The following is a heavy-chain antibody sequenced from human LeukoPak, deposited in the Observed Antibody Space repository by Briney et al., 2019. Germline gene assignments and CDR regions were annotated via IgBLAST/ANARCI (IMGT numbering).Heavy chain of an antibody. CDR1: RFTFSSYE. V-gene: IGHV3-48*03. J-gene: IGHJ3*02. CDR2: ISSNDNTT. Sequence: PEGSLRLSCAASRFTFSSYEMHWVRQAPGKGLEWVSYISSNDNTTYYADSVKGRFTISRDNSKNTLYLQMNSLGAEDTAVYYCAKTSYYDSSGYSTFRDFDIWGQGTMVTVSS. CDR3: AKTSYYDSSGYSTFRDFDI. D-gene: IGHD3-22*01.